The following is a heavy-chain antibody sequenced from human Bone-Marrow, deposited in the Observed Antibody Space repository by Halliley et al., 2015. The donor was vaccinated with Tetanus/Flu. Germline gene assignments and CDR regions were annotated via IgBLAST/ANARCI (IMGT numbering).Heavy chain of an antibody. Sequence: QLVQSGAEVKKPGSSVRVSCKASGDTFTSYSISWVRQAPGQGPEWMGGFIPRFGTKNYAQKFQGRATITTDGPTSTVYMDLSSLTSEDPATYYCARGLFNWVLDFWGQGSLVSVSS. D-gene: IGHD1-1*01. CDR2: FIPRFGTK. V-gene: IGHV1-69*05. J-gene: IGHJ4*02. CDR3: ARGLFNWVLDF. CDR1: GDTFTSYS.